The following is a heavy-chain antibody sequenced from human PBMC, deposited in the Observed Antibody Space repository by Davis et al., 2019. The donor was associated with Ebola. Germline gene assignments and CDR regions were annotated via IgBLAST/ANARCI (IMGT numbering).Heavy chain of an antibody. V-gene: IGHV1-46*01. J-gene: IGHJ6*02. D-gene: IGHD4-17*01. CDR3: ARDSLTTVTTYYYYGMDV. Sequence: ASVKVSCKASGYTFTGYYMHWVRQAPGQGLEWMGWINPNSGGSTSYAQKFQGRVTMTRDTSTSTVYMELSSLRSEDTAVYYCARDSLTTVTTYYYYGMDVWGQGTTVTVSS. CDR1: GYTFTGYY. CDR2: INPNSGGST.